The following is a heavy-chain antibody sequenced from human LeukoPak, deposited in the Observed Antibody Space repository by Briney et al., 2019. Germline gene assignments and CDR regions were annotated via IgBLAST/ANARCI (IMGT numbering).Heavy chain of an antibody. CDR1: GGSVSSSSYY. V-gene: IGHV4-39*01. CDR2: IYYSGST. J-gene: IGHJ4*02. D-gene: IGHD3-22*01. CDR3: ARQSASDYYDSSDSFDY. Sequence: SETLSLTCTVSGGSVSSSSYYWGWIRQPPGKGLEWIGSIYYSGSTYYNPSLKSRVTISVDTSKNQFSLKLSSVTAADTAVYYCARQSASDYYDSSDSFDYWGQGTLVTVSS.